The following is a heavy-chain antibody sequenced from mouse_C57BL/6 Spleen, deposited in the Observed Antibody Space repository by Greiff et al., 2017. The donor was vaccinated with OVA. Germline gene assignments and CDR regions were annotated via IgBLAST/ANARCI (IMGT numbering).Heavy chain of an antibody. D-gene: IGHD4-1*01. CDR3: ATGTGYYFDY. CDR2: IDPSDSYT. CDR1: GYTFTSYW. Sequence: VQLQQPGAELVMPGASVKLSCKASGYTFTSYWMHWVKQRPGQGLEWIGEIDPSDSYTNYNQKFKGKSTLTGDKSSSTAYMQLSSLTSEDSAVYYCATGTGYYFDYWGQGTTLTVSS. V-gene: IGHV1-69*01. J-gene: IGHJ2*01.